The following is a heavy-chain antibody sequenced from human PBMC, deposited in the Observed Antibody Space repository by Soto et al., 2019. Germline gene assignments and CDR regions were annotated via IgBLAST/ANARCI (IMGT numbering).Heavy chain of an antibody. CDR2: IYSGGST. Sequence: PGGSLRLSCAASGFTVSSKYMSWVRQAPGKGLEWVSVIYSGGSTNYADSVKGRFTVSRDNSKNMVYLQMNSLRAEDTAVYYCARDGGWYAGLDPWGQGTLVTVSS. CDR1: GFTVSSKY. D-gene: IGHD6-19*01. V-gene: IGHV3-53*01. J-gene: IGHJ5*02. CDR3: ARDGGWYAGLDP.